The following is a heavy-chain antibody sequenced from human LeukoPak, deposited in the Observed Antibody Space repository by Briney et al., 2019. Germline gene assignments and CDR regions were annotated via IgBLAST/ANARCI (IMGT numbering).Heavy chain of an antibody. Sequence: GGDPRLSCAASGFTFSSYAMSWVRQAPGKGLEWVSAISGSGGSTYYADSVKGRFTISRDNSKNTLYLQMNSLRAEDTAVYYCAKTDSSSWYVSNWFDPWGQGTLVTVSS. J-gene: IGHJ5*02. CDR2: ISGSGGST. V-gene: IGHV3-23*01. D-gene: IGHD6-13*01. CDR1: GFTFSSYA. CDR3: AKTDSSSWYVSNWFDP.